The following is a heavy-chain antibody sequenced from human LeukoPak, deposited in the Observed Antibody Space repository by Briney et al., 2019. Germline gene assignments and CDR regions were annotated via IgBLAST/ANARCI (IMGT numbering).Heavy chain of an antibody. CDR3: ARDTAVADNNWFDP. D-gene: IGHD6-19*01. V-gene: IGHV4-59*01. Sequence: SETLSLTCTVSGGSISSYYWSWIQQPPGKGLEWIGYIYYSGSTNYNPSLKSRVTISVDTSKNQFSLKLSSVTAADTAVYYCARDTAVADNNWFDPWGQGTLVTVSS. CDR2: IYYSGST. CDR1: GGSISSYY. J-gene: IGHJ5*02.